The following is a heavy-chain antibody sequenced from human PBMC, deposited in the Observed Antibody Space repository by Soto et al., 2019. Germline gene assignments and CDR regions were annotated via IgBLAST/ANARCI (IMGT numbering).Heavy chain of an antibody. V-gene: IGHV4-59*01. J-gene: IGHJ6*03. CDR3: ARTGASERKYYYYYYYMDV. CDR2: IYYSGST. D-gene: IGHD1-1*01. CDR1: GGSISSYY. Sequence: QVQLQESGPGLVKPSETLSLTGTVSGGSISSYYWSWIRQPPGKGLEWIGYIYYSGSTNYNPSHKSRVTISVDTSKNQLSLKLSSVTAADTAVYYCARTGASERKYYYYYYYMDVWGQGTPVTVSS.